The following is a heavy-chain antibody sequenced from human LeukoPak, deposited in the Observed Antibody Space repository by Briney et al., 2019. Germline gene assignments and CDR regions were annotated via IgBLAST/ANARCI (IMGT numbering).Heavy chain of an antibody. D-gene: IGHD3-10*01. CDR1: GGSISSSY. CDR3: AREESVLLWFGPNWFDP. Sequence: SETLSLACTVSGGSISSSYWSWIRQPPGKGLQWIGYIHFSGSTKYNPSLKNRVTITVDTSQDQFSLNLTSVTAADTAVYYCAREESVLLWFGPNWFDPWGQGTLVTVSS. V-gene: IGHV4-59*12. J-gene: IGHJ5*02. CDR2: IHFSGST.